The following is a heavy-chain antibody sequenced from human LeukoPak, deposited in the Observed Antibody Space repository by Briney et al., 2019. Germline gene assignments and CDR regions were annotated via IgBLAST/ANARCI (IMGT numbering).Heavy chain of an antibody. CDR1: GYTFTDYW. Sequence: GESLKISCKGSGYTFTDYWIDWVRQMPGKGLEWMGTIYPGDSDTRYSPSVQGQVTIPADKSISTAYLQWSSLKASDSAIYYCARRVYYSDSSAYYPENWFDPWGQGTLVTVSS. V-gene: IGHV5-51*01. CDR2: IYPGDSDT. J-gene: IGHJ5*02. CDR3: ARRVYYSDSSAYYPENWFDP. D-gene: IGHD3-22*01.